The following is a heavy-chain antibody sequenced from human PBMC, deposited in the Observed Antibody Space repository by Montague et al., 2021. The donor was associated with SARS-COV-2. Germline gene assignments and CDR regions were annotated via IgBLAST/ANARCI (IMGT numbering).Heavy chain of an antibody. J-gene: IGHJ4*02. CDR2: VHYSGNI. CDR3: VRHGYGLVCLTDF. Sequence: SETLSLTCSVSGGSINSDCYYWGWIRQPPGKTLVWVGWVHYSGNIYYNPSLRGRVAMSVDQYKNQLSLNVSSVTAADTAVYYCVRHGYGLVCLTDFWGQGTLVTVSS. CDR1: GGSINSDCYY. D-gene: IGHD5-18*01. V-gene: IGHV4-39*01.